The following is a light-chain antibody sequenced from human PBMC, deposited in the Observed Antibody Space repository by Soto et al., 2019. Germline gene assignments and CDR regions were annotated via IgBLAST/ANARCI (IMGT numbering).Light chain of an antibody. CDR2: DAS. V-gene: IGKV3-11*01. CDR1: QSVASY. Sequence: EIVLTQSPATLSLSPGERATLSCRASQSVASYLAWYQQRPGQAPRLLIYDASSRATGIPARFSGSGSGTDFTLTISNLEPEDFAVYYCQQRSNWLFTFGPGT. J-gene: IGKJ3*01. CDR3: QQRSNWLFT.